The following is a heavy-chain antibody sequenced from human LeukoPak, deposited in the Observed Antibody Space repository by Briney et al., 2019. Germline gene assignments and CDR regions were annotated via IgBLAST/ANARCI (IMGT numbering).Heavy chain of an antibody. D-gene: IGHD2-2*01. CDR3: ARDQRRTSFDMEG. Sequence: GGSLRLSCAASGFTFSDYYMSWIRQAPGKGLEWVSYISSSGSTIYYADSVKGRFTISRDNAKNSLYLQMNSLRAEDTAVYYCARDQRRTSFDMEGWGQGTTVTVSS. CDR1: GFTFSDYY. J-gene: IGHJ6*02. V-gene: IGHV3-11*01. CDR2: ISSSGSTI.